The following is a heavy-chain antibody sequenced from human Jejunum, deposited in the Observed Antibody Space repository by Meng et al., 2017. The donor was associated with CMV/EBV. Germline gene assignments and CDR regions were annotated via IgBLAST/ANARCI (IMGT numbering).Heavy chain of an antibody. Sequence: FTVHSNFMTWVRQAPGQGLDWVAVRYSAGMTYYADSVKGRFTISRDNSKNTMYLQMNGLRLEDTAMYYCATEVAVRDYFSYGMDVWGQGTAVTVSS. CDR3: ATEVAVRDYFSYGMDV. J-gene: IGHJ6*02. D-gene: IGHD3-10*01. CDR2: RYSAGMT. V-gene: IGHV3-53*05. CDR1: FTVHSNF.